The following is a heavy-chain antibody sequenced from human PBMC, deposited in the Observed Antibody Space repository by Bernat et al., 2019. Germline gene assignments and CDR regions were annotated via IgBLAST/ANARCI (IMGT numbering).Heavy chain of an antibody. CDR2: IYQSSSP. V-gene: IGHV4-4*02. J-gene: IGHJ2*01. D-gene: IGHD6-13*01. CDR3: VRHGTWYFDL. Sequence: VQLVESGGGLVQPGGSLRLSCAASGFTFSSYEMNWVRQAPGKGPERIGQIYQSSSPSYNPSLKSRVTMSVDKSTNQFSLKLTSVTAADTAVYYCVRHGTWYFDLWGRGTLVTVSS. CDR1: GFTFSSYEM.